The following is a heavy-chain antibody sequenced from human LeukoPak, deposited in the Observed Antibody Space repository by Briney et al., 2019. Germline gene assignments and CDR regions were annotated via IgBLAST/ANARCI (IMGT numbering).Heavy chain of an antibody. J-gene: IGHJ4*01. D-gene: IGHD2-2*01. V-gene: IGHV5-51*01. CDR3: ATTLTNYCSSTSCYADH. CDR2: IYLRDSDA. Sequence: GESLKISCKASGYSLINHWIGWVRQMPGKGLEWVGIIYLRDSDARYRPTFQDQVTISADKSTRTAYLQWSSLKASDSAMYYCATTLTNYCSSTSCYADHWGQGTLVTVSS. CDR1: GYSLINHW.